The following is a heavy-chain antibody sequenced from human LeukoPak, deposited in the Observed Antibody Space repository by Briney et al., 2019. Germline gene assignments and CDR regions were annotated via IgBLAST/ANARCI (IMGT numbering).Heavy chain of an antibody. CDR1: GYSISSGYY. D-gene: IGHD3-10*01. CDR3: ARAKGFGSGSLINWFDP. Sequence: SETLSLTCTVSGYSISSGYYWGWIRQPPGKGLEWIGSIYHSGSTYYNPSLKSRVTISVDTSKNQFSLKLSSVTAADTAVYYCARAKGFGSGSLINWFDPWGQGTLVTVSS. V-gene: IGHV4-38-2*02. CDR2: IYHSGST. J-gene: IGHJ5*02.